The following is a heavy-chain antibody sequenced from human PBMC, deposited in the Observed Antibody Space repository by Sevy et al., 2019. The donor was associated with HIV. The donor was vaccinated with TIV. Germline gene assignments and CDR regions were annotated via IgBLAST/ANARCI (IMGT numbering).Heavy chain of an antibody. V-gene: IGHV3-23*01. J-gene: IGHJ4*02. CDR1: GFTFSSYA. D-gene: IGHD3-22*01. CDR3: AKDLGDYDITDYGY. CDR2: ISGTGGGT. Sequence: GGSLRLSCAASGFTFSSYAMSWVRQAPGKGLEWVSAISGTGGGTYYADSVKGRFTISRGNSKNTLYLQMNSLRAEDTAVYYCAKDLGDYDITDYGYWGQGTLVTVSS.